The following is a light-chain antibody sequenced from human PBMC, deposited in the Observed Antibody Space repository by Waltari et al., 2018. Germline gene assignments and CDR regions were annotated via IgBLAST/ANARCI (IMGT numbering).Light chain of an antibody. CDR3: QAWDSSAGGV. CDR2: QET. J-gene: IGLJ2*01. CDR1: KLGDKY. V-gene: IGLV3-1*01. Sequence: SYDLTQPPSVSVSPGQTASITCSGNKLGDKYACWYQQKPGQSPVLVIYQETKRPSGTPERFSGSNSGNTATLTIRGTQAMDEADYYCQAWDSSAGGVFGGGTKLTVL.